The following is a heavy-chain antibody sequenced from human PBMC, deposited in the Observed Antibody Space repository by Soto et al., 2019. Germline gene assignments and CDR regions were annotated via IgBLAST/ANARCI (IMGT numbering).Heavy chain of an antibody. V-gene: IGHV1-69*12. CDR2: IIPIFGTA. Sequence: QVQLVQSGAEVKKPGSSVKVSCKASGGTFSSYAISWVRQAPGQGLEWMGGIIPIFGTANYAQKFQGRVTITADESTSPAYMELSSMRSEATAVYYCARARNYDSSGYPMPFDYWGQGTLVTVSS. CDR3: ARARNYDSSGYPMPFDY. CDR1: GGTFSSYA. D-gene: IGHD3-22*01. J-gene: IGHJ4*02.